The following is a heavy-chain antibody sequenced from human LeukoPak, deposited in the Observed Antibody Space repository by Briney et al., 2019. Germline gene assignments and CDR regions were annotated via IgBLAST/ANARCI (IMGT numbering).Heavy chain of an antibody. Sequence: ASVKVSCKASGYTFTGYYMHWVRQAPGQGLEWMGWINPNSGGTNHAQKFQGRVTMTRDTSISTAYMELSRLRSDDTAVYYCARDSAVPAAIPEYFQHWGQGTLVTVSS. J-gene: IGHJ1*01. V-gene: IGHV1-2*02. CDR2: INPNSGGT. CDR3: ARDSAVPAAIPEYFQH. CDR1: GYTFTGYY. D-gene: IGHD2-2*01.